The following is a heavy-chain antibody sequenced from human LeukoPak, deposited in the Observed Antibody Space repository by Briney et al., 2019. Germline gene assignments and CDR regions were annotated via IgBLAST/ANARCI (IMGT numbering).Heavy chain of an antibody. CDR1: GFTFSDYY. CDR3: ARDPGMVATYWFDP. V-gene: IGHV3-11*01. J-gene: IGHJ5*02. Sequence: PGGSLRLSCAASGFTFSDYYMSWIRQAPGKGLEWVSYISSSGSTIYYADSVKGRFTISRDNAKNSLYLQMNSLRAEDTAVYYCARDPGMVATYWFDPWGQGTLVTVSS. D-gene: IGHD5-12*01. CDR2: ISSSGSTI.